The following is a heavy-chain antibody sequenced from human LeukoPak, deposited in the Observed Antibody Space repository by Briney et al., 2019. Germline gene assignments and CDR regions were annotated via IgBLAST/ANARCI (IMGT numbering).Heavy chain of an antibody. Sequence: GGSLRLSCAASGFTFSSYAMSWVRQAPGKGLEWVSAISGSGGSTYYADSVKGRFTISRDNSKNTLYLQMNSLRAEDTAMYYCASSTFYDFWTGPTDAFDIWGQGTMVTVSS. V-gene: IGHV3-23*01. CDR2: ISGSGGST. D-gene: IGHD3-3*01. CDR3: ASSTFYDFWTGPTDAFDI. CDR1: GFTFSSYA. J-gene: IGHJ3*02.